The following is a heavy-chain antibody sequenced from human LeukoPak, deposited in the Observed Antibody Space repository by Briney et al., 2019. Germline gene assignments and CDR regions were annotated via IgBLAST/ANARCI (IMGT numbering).Heavy chain of an antibody. J-gene: IGHJ6*02. V-gene: IGHV3-23*01. Sequence: GGSLRLSCAASGFTFSTYAMSWVRQAPGKGLEWVSAISGSGGSTYYADSVKGRFTISRDNSKNTLYLQMNSLRAEDTAVYYCARDREDYYYYYGMDVWGQGTTVTVSS. CDR2: ISGSGGST. CDR3: ARDREDYYYYYGMDV. CDR1: GFTFSTYA.